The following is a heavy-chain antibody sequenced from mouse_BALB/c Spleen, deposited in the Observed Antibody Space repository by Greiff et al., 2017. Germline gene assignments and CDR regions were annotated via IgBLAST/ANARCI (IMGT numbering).Heavy chain of an antibody. CDR1: GFTFSSYG. CDR2: INSNGGST. D-gene: IGHD2-1*01. J-gene: IGHJ4*01. Sequence: EVKVVESGGGLVQPGGSLKLSCAASGFTFSSYGMSWVRQTPDKRLELVATINSNGGSTYYPDSVKGRFTISRDNAKNTLYLQMSSLKSEDTAMYYCARLYGNYPYYYAMDYWGQGTSVTVSS. CDR3: ARLYGNYPYYYAMDY. V-gene: IGHV5-6-3*01.